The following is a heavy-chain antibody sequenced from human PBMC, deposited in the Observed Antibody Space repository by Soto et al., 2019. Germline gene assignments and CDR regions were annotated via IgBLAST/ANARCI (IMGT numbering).Heavy chain of an antibody. J-gene: IGHJ4*02. V-gene: IGHV3-23*01. D-gene: IGHD2-21*02. CDR3: AKGSVVVAAKFDS. CDR2: ISSSGYST. Sequence: GGSLRLSCAASGFTFNNYAMSWVRQAPGKGLEWVSAISSSGYSTYYADSVKGRFTISRDNSKNTAYLQINNLRAEDTAVYYCAKGSVVVAAKFDSWGQGTLVTVSS. CDR1: GFTFNNYA.